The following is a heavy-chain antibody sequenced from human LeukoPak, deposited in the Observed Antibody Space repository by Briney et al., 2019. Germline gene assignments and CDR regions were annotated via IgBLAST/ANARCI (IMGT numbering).Heavy chain of an antibody. CDR1: GFTFSSYW. CDR3: ARGSPVWLVSSLLDY. J-gene: IGHJ4*02. CDR2: IHGDGSTT. D-gene: IGHD3-3*01. V-gene: IGHV3-74*01. Sequence: GGSLRLSCAASGFTFSSYWMHWVRHAPGKGLVWVSRIHGDGSTTSYADSVKGRFTISRDNAKNTLYLQMNSLRAEDTAVYYCARGSPVWLVSSLLDYWGQGTLVTVSS.